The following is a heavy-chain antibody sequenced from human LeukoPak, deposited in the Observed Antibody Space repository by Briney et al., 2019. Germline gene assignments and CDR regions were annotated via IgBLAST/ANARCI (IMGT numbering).Heavy chain of an antibody. CDR3: ARCNVGGGANWFDP. Sequence: GESLKISCKGSGYSFTTYWLGWVRQMPGKGLEWMGIIYPGDSDTRYSPSFQGQVTISADKSICTAYPQWGSLKASDTAIYYCARCNVGGGANWFDPWGQGTLVTVSS. D-gene: IGHD3-16*01. CDR1: GYSFTTYW. J-gene: IGHJ5*02. CDR2: IYPGDSDT. V-gene: IGHV5-51*01.